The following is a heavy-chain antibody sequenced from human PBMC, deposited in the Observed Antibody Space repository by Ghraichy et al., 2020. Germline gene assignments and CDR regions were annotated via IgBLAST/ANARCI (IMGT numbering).Heavy chain of an antibody. Sequence: GGSLRLSCAASGFTFSGSAMDWVRQASGKGLEWVGRIRSKANSYSTEYAESVKGRFTISRDDSKNTAFLQMNSLKTEDTAVYYCTRHGSSPTYYYDHSGPNPFDYWGQGTMVTVSS. V-gene: IGHV3-73*01. D-gene: IGHD3-22*01. CDR1: GFTFSGSA. CDR3: TRHGSSPTYYYDHSGPNPFDY. J-gene: IGHJ4*02. CDR2: IRSKANSYST.